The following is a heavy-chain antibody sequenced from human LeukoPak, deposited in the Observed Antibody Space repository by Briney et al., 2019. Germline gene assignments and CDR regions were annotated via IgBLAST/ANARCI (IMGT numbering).Heavy chain of an antibody. D-gene: IGHD3-10*02. CDR2: IYYSGST. J-gene: IGHJ4*02. CDR3: ARDVRGGYYFDY. V-gene: IGHV4-59*01. Sequence: SETLSLTCTASGGSISSYYWSWIRQPPGKGLEWIGYIYYSGSTNYNPSLKSRVTISVDTSKNQFSLKLSPVTAADTAVYYCARDVRGGYYFDYWGQGTLVTVSS. CDR1: GGSISSYY.